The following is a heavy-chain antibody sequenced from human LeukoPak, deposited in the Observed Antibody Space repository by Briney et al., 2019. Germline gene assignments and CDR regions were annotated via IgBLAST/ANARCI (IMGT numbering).Heavy chain of an antibody. D-gene: IGHD3-10*01. V-gene: IGHV1-18*04. CDR2: ISAYNGNT. J-gene: IGHJ5*02. Sequence: ASVKVSCKASGYTFTGYYMHWVRQAPGQGLEWMGWISAYNGNTNYAQKLQGRVTMTTDTSTSTAYMELRSLRSDDTAVYYCARDLEVRENWFDPWGQGTLVTVSS. CDR3: ARDLEVRENWFDP. CDR1: GYTFTGYY.